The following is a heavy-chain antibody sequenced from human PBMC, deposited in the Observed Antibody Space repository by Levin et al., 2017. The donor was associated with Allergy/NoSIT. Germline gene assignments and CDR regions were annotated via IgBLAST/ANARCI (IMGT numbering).Heavy chain of an antibody. CDR2: LRYSGDTT. CDR3: AKGLSSGSPYRAFDM. CDR1: GFTFRSYT. Sequence: GGSLRLSCAASGFTFRSYTMTWVRQAPGRGLEWASTLRYSGDTTHYADSVKGRFTISRDGYKDTLFLQMNSLRAEDTAVYYCAKGLSSGSPYRAFDMWGQGTMVTVSS. D-gene: IGHD1-26*01. V-gene: IGHV3-23*01. J-gene: IGHJ3*02.